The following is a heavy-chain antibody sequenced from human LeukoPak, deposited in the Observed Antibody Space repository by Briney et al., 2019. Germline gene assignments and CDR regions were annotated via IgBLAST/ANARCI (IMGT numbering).Heavy chain of an antibody. CDR2: ISYDGSNK. J-gene: IGHJ4*02. CDR3: ARAYCGGDCPLGY. CDR1: GFTFSSYA. V-gene: IGHV3-30-3*01. D-gene: IGHD2-21*02. Sequence: GGSLRLSCAASGFTFSSYAMHWVRQAPGKGLEWLAVISYDGSNKYYADSVKGRFTISRDNSKNTLYLQMNSLRAEDTAVYYCARAYCGGDCPLGYWGQGTLVTVSS.